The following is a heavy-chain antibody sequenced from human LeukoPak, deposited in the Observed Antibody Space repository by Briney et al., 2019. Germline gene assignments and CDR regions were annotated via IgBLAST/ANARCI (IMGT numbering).Heavy chain of an antibody. CDR2: IKEDGSEK. Sequence: GGSLRVSCAASGFTFSSYWMSWVRQAPGKGLEWVANIKEDGSEKYYVDSVKGRFTISRDNAKNLLYLQMNSLRAEDTAVYYCARAKEDYYGSGTYSTYDWGQGTLVTVSS. V-gene: IGHV3-7*01. J-gene: IGHJ4*02. CDR1: GFTFSSYW. CDR3: ARAKEDYYGSGTYSTYD. D-gene: IGHD3-10*01.